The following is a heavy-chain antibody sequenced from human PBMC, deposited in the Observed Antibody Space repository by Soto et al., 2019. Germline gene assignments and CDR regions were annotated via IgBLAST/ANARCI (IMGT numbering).Heavy chain of an antibody. Sequence: QVQLVQSGAEVKKPGSSVKVSCKASGGTFSSYAISWVRQAPGQGLEWMGGIIPIFGTANYAQKFQGRVTITADESTSTAYMELSSLRSEDTAVYYCARGALGYCSGGSCYGWFDPWGQGTLVTVSS. J-gene: IGHJ5*02. CDR2: IIPIFGTA. V-gene: IGHV1-69*01. CDR1: GGTFSSYA. D-gene: IGHD2-15*01. CDR3: ARGALGYCSGGSCYGWFDP.